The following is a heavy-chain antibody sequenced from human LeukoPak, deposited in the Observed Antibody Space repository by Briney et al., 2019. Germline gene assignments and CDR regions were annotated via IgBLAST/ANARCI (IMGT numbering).Heavy chain of an antibody. CDR3: ARDRWELLSNSYHYCGLDV. J-gene: IGHJ6*02. D-gene: IGHD2-15*01. CDR1: GFTFSNYW. V-gene: IGHV3-7*01. Sequence: GGSLRLSCAASGFTFSNYWMSWVRQAPGKGLEWVANIKQNGSEKCYVDSVKGRFTISRDNAKNSLYLQMNSLRAEDTAVYYCARDRWELLSNSYHYCGLDVWGQGTTVTVSS. CDR2: IKQNGSEK.